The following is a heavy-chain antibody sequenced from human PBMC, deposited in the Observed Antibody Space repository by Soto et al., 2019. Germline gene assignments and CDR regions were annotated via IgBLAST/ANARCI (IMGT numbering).Heavy chain of an antibody. CDR1: GFTFSAYG. V-gene: IGHV3-30*18. CDR2: ISYDGSNR. D-gene: IGHD3-3*01. CDR3: VKDQSRFLEWLQNGKYYYYYSGMDV. J-gene: IGHJ6*02. Sequence: GGSLRLSCVVSGFTFSAYGMHWVRQSPGKGLEWVAVISYDGSNRYYADSVKGRFTISRDNSKNTLYPQMNSLRAEDTAVYYCVKDQSRFLEWLQNGKYYYYYSGMDVWGQGTTVTVSS.